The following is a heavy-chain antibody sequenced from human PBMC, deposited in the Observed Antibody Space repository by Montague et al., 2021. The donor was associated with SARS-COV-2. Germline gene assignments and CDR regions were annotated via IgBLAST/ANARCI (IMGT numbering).Heavy chain of an antibody. Sequence: SEILSLTCTVSGGSISSGSYYWSWIRQPAGKGLEWIGYIYYSGSTNYNPSLKSRVTISVDTSKNQFSLKLSSVTAADTAVYYCARHKKRLWFGELLFDYWGQGTLVTVSS. V-gene: IGHV4-61*10. J-gene: IGHJ4*02. CDR3: ARHKKRLWFGELLFDY. D-gene: IGHD3-10*01. CDR2: IYYSGST. CDR1: GGSISSGSYY.